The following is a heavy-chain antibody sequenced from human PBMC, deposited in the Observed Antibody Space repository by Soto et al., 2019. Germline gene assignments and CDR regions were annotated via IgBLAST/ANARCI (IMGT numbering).Heavy chain of an antibody. V-gene: IGHV4-39*01. J-gene: IGHJ6*02. CDR3: ARQGNYDILTDYYYYYGMGV. CDR1: GGSISSSSYY. Sequence: NPSEALSVTWTVSGGSISSSSYYWGWIRQPPGKGLEWIGSIYYSGSTYYNPSLKSRVTISVDTSKNQFSLKLSSVTAADTAVYYCARQGNYDILTDYYYYYGMGVWGQLTTFPASS. D-gene: IGHD3-9*01. CDR2: IYYSGST.